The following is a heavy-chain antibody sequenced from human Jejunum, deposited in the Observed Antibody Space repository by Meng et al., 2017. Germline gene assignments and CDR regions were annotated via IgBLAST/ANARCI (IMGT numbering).Heavy chain of an antibody. D-gene: IGHD5-18*01. CDR2: INHNGDT. V-gene: IGHV4-34*01. J-gene: IGHJ4*02. Sequence: QVQLQQWGAGLLKPSETLSLTCAVYGGSFSAYYLSWIRQPPGKGLEWIGEINHNGDTNYNPSLKSRVTISVDTPKNQFSLRLTSVAAADTAIYYCARVQMVRLFDSWGQGALVTVSS. CDR1: GGSFSAYY. CDR3: ARVQMVRLFDS.